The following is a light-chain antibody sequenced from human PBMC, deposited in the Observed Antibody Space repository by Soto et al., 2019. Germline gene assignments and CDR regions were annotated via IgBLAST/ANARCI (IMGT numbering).Light chain of an antibody. CDR3: ATWDDDLSAAV. Sequence: QAVVTQPPSASATPGQRVTISCSGSSSNIARRSVYWYQQLPGTAPKLLIYIDHNRPSGIPDRFSGSKSGTSASLAISGLQSEDEADYYCATWDDDLSAAVFGGGTQLTVL. CDR1: SSNIARRS. CDR2: IDH. J-gene: IGLJ7*01. V-gene: IGLV1-44*01.